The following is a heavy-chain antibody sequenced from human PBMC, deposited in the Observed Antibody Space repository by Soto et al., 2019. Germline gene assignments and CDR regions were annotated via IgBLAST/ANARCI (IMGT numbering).Heavy chain of an antibody. V-gene: IGHV3-23*01. CDR3: AQETSPLDFWSGYPPYYLDY. D-gene: IGHD3-3*01. Sequence: EVPLLESGGGLVQPGGSLRLSCAASGFTFSSYAMSWVRQAPGKGLEWVSAISGSGGSTYYADSVKGRFTISRDNSKNTLYMQMNSLRAEDMAVYYCAQETSPLDFWSGYPPYYLDYWGQGTLVTVSS. CDR1: GFTFSSYA. J-gene: IGHJ4*02. CDR2: ISGSGGST.